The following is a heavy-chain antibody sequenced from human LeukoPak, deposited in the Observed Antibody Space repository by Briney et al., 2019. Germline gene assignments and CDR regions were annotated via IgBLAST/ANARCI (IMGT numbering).Heavy chain of an antibody. CDR2: ITGSGGST. V-gene: IGHV3-23*01. CDR1: GFSFSVYS. D-gene: IGHD6-13*01. CDR3: ANLRFRSIAAAGTNNWFDP. J-gene: IGHJ5*02. Sequence: GGSLRLSCAASGFSFSVYSMTWVRQAPGKELEWVSAITGSGGSTYYADSVKGRFTISRDNSKNTLYLQMNSLRAEDTAVYYCANLRFRSIAAAGTNNWFDPWGQGTLVTVSS.